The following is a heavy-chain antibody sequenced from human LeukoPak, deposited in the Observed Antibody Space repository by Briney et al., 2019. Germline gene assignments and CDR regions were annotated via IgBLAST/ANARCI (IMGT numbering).Heavy chain of an antibody. V-gene: IGHV3-23*01. CDR2: ISGSGGST. D-gene: IGHD6-19*01. J-gene: IGHJ4*02. Sequence: GSLRLSCAASGFTFSSYAMSWVRQAPGKGLEWVSAISGSGGSTYYADSVKGRFTISRDNSKNTLYLQMNSLRAEDTAVYYCAKDLNRYSSGWDEVYFDYWGQGTLVTVSS. CDR1: GFTFSSYA. CDR3: AKDLNRYSSGWDEVYFDY.